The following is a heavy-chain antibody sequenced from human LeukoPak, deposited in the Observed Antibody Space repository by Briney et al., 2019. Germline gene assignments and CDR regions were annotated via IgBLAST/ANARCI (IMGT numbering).Heavy chain of an antibody. J-gene: IGHJ4*02. CDR3: ARDVPLAYCGGDCYSTHFDY. CDR2: ISAYNGNT. Sequence: ASVKVSCKASGYTFTSYGISWVRQAPGQGLEWMGWISAYNGNTNYAQKLQGRVTMTTGTSTSTAYMELRSLRSDDTAVYYCARDVPLAYCGGDCYSTHFDYWGQGTLVTVSS. V-gene: IGHV1-18*01. D-gene: IGHD2-21*02. CDR1: GYTFTSYG.